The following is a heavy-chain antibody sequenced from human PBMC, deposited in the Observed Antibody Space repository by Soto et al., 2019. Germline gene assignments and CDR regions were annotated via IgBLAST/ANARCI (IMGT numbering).Heavy chain of an antibody. CDR1: GFTFSSYA. Sequence: GSLRLSCAASGFTFSSYAMSWVRRAPGKGLEWVSAISGSGGSTYYADSVKGRFTISRDNSKDTLYLQMNSLRAEDTAVYYCAKLGSSIAARPYWYFDLWGRGTLVTVSS. J-gene: IGHJ2*01. CDR3: AKLGSSIAARPYWYFDL. V-gene: IGHV3-23*01. D-gene: IGHD6-6*01. CDR2: ISGSGGST.